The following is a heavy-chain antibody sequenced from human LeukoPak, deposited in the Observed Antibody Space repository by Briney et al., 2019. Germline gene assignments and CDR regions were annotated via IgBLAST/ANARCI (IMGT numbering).Heavy chain of an antibody. CDR1: GFTFSSYE. D-gene: IGHD6-25*01. CDR2: ISSSGSTI. V-gene: IGHV3-48*03. CDR3: ARTRVRLAIFDY. Sequence: GGSLRLSCAASGFTFSSYEMNWVRQAPGKGLEWVSYISSSGSTIHYADSVKGRFTISRDNAKNSLYLQMNSLRAEDTAVYYCARTRVRLAIFDYWGQGTLVTVSS. J-gene: IGHJ4*02.